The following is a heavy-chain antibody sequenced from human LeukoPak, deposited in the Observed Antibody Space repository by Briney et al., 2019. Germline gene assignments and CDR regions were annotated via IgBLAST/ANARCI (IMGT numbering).Heavy chain of an antibody. Sequence: SETLSLTCTVSGGSISSSSYYWGWIRQPPGKGLEWIGSFYYSGSTYYNPSLKSRVTISVDTSKNQFSLKLSSVTAADTAVYYCARHLGGDYYDSSAIPWFDPWGQGTLVTVSS. CDR2: FYYSGST. V-gene: IGHV4-39*01. CDR1: GGSISSSSYY. D-gene: IGHD3-22*01. J-gene: IGHJ5*02. CDR3: ARHLGGDYYDSSAIPWFDP.